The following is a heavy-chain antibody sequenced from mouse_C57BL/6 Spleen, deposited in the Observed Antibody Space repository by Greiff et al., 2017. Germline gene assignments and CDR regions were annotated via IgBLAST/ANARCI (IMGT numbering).Heavy chain of an antibody. CDR2: IDPSDSYT. CDR1: GYTFTSYW. J-gene: IGHJ2*01. Sequence: QVHVKQPGAELVKPGASVKLSCKASGYTFTSYWMQWVKQRPGQGLEWIGEIDPSDSYTNYNQKFKGKATLTVDTSSSTAYMQLSSLTSEDSAVYYCARDYSNGFDYWGQGTTLTVSS. D-gene: IGHD2-5*01. CDR3: ARDYSNGFDY. V-gene: IGHV1-50*01.